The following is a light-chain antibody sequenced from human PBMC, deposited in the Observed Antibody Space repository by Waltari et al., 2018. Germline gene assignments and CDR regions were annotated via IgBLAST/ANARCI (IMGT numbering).Light chain of an antibody. CDR3: AAWDDSLSGLVV. CDR2: RNN. CDR1: SSHIGSTY. Sequence: QSVLTPPPSASGTPGQRVTLSCSGSSSHIGSTYVYWYQQLPGPAPKLLIYRNNHRPSGVPDRFSGSKSGTSASLAISGLRSEDEADYYCAAWDDSLSGLVVFGGGTKLTVL. J-gene: IGLJ2*01. V-gene: IGLV1-47*01.